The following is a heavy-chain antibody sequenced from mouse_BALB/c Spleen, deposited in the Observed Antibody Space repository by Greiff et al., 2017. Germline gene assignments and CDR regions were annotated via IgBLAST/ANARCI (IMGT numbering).Heavy chain of an antibody. CDR2: IRLKSNNYAT. Sequence: EVMLVESGGGLVQPGGSMKLSCVASGFTFSNYWMNWVRQSPEKGLEWVAEIRLKSNNYATHYAESVKGRFTISRDDSKSSVYLQMNNLRAEDTGIYYCTRRDYDGYAMDYWGQGTSVTVSS. CDR3: TRRDYDGYAMDY. J-gene: IGHJ4*01. CDR1: GFTFSNYW. D-gene: IGHD2-4*01. V-gene: IGHV6-6*02.